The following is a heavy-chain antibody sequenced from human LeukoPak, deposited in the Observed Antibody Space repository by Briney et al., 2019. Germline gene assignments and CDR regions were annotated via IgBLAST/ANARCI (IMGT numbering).Heavy chain of an antibody. CDR3: VKVNCDYEPYYFDY. Sequence: GGSLRLSCSASGFTFSSYAMHWVRQAPGKGLEYVSAISSNGVRIYYAHSVKGRFTISRDNSKNTLYIQMSSLRVEDTAVYYCVKVNCDYEPYYFDYWGQGTLVTVSS. CDR2: ISSNGVRI. CDR1: GFTFSSYA. J-gene: IGHJ4*02. V-gene: IGHV3-64D*06. D-gene: IGHD4-17*01.